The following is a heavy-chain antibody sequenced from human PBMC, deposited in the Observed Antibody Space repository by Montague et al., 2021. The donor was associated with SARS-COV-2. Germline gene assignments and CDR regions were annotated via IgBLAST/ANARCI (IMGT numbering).Heavy chain of an antibody. CDR1: GFSLSTSGMC. CDR3: ARIGLIDHRNGFDI. V-gene: IGHV2-70*11. J-gene: IGHJ3*02. D-gene: IGHD1-14*01. CDR2: IDWDDDK. Sequence: PALVKPTQTLTLTCTFSGFSLSTSGMCVSWIRQPPGKALEWLARIDWDDDKYYSTSLKTRLTISKDTSKNQVVLTMTNMDPVDTATYYCARIGLIDHRNGFDIWGQGTMVTVSS.